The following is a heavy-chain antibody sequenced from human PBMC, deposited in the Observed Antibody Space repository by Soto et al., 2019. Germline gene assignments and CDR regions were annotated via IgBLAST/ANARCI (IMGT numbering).Heavy chain of an antibody. CDR2: INPSGGST. CDR3: AGGTAIVSFDY. V-gene: IGHV1-46*01. Sequence: QVQLVQSGAEVKKPGASVKVSCKASGYTFTSYYMHWVRQAPGQGLEWMGIINPSGGSTSYAQKCQGRDTMTRATCTRAAYMGLTILRSEDTGVEHCAGGTAIVSFDYGGQGPRVTVSS. J-gene: IGHJ4*02. CDR1: GYTFTSYY. D-gene: IGHD2-15*01.